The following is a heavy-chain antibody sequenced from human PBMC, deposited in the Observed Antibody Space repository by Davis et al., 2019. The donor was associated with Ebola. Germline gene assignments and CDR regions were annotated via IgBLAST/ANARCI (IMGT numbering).Heavy chain of an antibody. CDR3: ARAYGSGSYGNS. CDR1: ARSIGSSSYY. Sequence: ESLSPTCTVAARSIGSSSYYWGWIRQPPGKGLEWMGSIYYSGSTYYNPSLKSRVTMSVDTSKNKFSLKLSSVTAADTAVYYCARAYGSGSYGNSWGQGTLVTVSS. D-gene: IGHD3-10*01. CDR2: IYYSGST. J-gene: IGHJ4*02. V-gene: IGHV4-39*01.